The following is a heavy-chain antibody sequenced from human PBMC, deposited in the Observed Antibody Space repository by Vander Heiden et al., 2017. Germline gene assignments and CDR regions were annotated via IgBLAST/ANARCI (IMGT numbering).Heavy chain of an antibody. CDR2: ISGTGEYT. CDR1: GYSCSTYA. D-gene: IGHD7-27*01. J-gene: IGHJ4*02. Sequence: EVQLLESGGGLVHPGGSLTLSCAASGYSCSTYAMSWVRQAPGKGLEWVSAISGTGEYTYYADSVKGRFTISRDNSGNTVFLRMNGLRAEDTAVYYCTKFANRVGKPDFDYWGQGTLVTVSS. V-gene: IGHV3-23*01. CDR3: TKFANRVGKPDFDY.